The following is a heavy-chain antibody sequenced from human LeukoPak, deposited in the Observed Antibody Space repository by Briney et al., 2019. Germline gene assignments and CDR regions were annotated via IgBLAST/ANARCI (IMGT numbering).Heavy chain of an antibody. J-gene: IGHJ4*02. V-gene: IGHV1-2*02. Sequence: ASVKVSCEASGYTFTGYYIHWVRQAPGQGLEWVAWINPISGGTNYARTFQDRVTVTRDTSIGTDYMELSRLRSDDTAVYYCARKGFFDCWGQGTLVTVSS. CDR3: ARKGFFDC. CDR2: INPISGGT. CDR1: GYTFTGYY.